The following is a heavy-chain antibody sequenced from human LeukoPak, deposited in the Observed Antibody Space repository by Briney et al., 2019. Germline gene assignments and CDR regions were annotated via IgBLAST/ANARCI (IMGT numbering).Heavy chain of an antibody. CDR1: GFTFTGYH. CDR2: INPNSGGT. J-gene: IGHJ4*02. CDR3: ARPDCSSTSCYYYFDY. Sequence: GASVKVSCRTSGFTFTGYHIHWVRQAPGQGLEWMGWINPNSGGTNYAQRFQGRVTMTRDTSISTAYMELSRLRSDDTAVYYCARPDCSSTSCYYYFDYWGQGTLVTVSS. D-gene: IGHD2-2*01. V-gene: IGHV1-2*02.